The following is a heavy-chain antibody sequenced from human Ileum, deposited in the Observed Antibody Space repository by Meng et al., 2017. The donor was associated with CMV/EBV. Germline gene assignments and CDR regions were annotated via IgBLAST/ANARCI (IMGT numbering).Heavy chain of an antibody. Sequence: AVYRGSFSRYYWSWLRRPPGREREWIREINHSGSTNYSPSLKSQVTISVDTSKNQFSLELSSVTAAGTAVYYCAKREDSGSYYSDYWGQGTLVTVSS. D-gene: IGHD1-26*01. CDR1: RGSFSRYY. CDR3: AKREDSGSYYSDY. J-gene: IGHJ4*02. CDR2: INHSGST. V-gene: IGHV4-34*01.